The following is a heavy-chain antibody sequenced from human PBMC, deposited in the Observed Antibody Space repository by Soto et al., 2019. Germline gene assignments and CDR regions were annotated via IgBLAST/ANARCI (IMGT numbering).Heavy chain of an antibody. V-gene: IGHV1-69*13. CDR3: ARVYYDSSGYYPLGFDY. J-gene: IGHJ4*02. D-gene: IGHD3-22*01. CDR2: IIPIFGTA. Sequence: SVKVSCKASGGTFSSYAISWVRQAPGQGLEWMGGIIPIFGTANYAQKFQGRVTITADESTSTAYMELSSLRSEDTAVYYCARVYYDSSGYYPLGFDYWGQGTLVTVSS. CDR1: GGTFSSYA.